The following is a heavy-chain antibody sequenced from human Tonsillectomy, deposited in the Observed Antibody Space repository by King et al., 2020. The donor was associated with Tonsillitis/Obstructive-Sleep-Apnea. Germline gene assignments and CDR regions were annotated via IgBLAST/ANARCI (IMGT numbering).Heavy chain of an antibody. V-gene: IGHV5-51*01. J-gene: IGHJ2*01. Sequence: QLVQSGAEVKKPGESLEISCQGSGYRFTSYWIAWVRQVPGKGLDWMGIIYPGDSDTRYSPSFQGQVTISADKSLDTAYLQWGSLSASDTAMYYCARLDNTGSSLLFGGHFDLWGRGTLVTVSS. CDR3: ARLDNTGSSLLFGGHFDL. CDR2: IYPGDSDT. D-gene: IGHD1-26*01. CDR1: GYRFTSYW.